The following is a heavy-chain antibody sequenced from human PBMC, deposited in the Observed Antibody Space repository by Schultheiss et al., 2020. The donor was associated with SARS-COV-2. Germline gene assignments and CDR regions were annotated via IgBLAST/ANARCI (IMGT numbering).Heavy chain of an antibody. D-gene: IGHD3-22*01. CDR2: IDQDGNGR. CDR3: LKYSSGWH. J-gene: IGHJ4*02. Sequence: GESLKISCAASGFTFTNYWMSWVRQAPGRGLEWVANIDQDGNGRYYVDSVKGRFTVSRDNAKNTMYLQMNSLRVEDTAVYYCLKYSSGWHWGQGTLVTVSS. V-gene: IGHV3-7*01. CDR1: GFTFTNYW.